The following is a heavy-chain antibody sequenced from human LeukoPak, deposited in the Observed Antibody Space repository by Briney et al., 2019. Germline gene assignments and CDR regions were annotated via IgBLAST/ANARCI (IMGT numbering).Heavy chain of an antibody. Sequence: PSGTLSLTCAVYGGSFSDYYWSWIRQPPGRGLEWVGEINHSGSSNSNLSLKSRVSISVDTSKNQFSLKLSSVTAADTAVYYCARDSSSWFGATDYWGQGTLVTVSS. CDR1: GGSFSDYY. CDR2: INHSGSS. D-gene: IGHD3-10*01. V-gene: IGHV4-34*01. J-gene: IGHJ4*02. CDR3: ARDSSSWFGATDY.